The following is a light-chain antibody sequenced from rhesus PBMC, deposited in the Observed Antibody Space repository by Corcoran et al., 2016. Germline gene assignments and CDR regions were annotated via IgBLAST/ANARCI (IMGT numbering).Light chain of an antibody. V-gene: IGKV1-25*01. CDR1: QGITND. Sequence: DIQMTQSPSSLSASVGDRVTITCRVSQGITNDLAWYQQKPGEIPKLLFYEASSLQSGIPSRFSGSGSGTDFTLTLSRLQSEDFTTYYCQLYYSTPYRFGQGTKVKIK. CDR3: QLYYSTPYR. J-gene: IGKJ2*01. CDR2: EAS.